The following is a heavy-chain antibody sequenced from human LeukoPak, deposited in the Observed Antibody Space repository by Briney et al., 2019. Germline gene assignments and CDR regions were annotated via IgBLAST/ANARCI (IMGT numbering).Heavy chain of an antibody. V-gene: IGHV4-39*07. CDR3: AREGYYDILTGYYSSPYFDY. D-gene: IGHD3-9*01. J-gene: IGHJ4*02. CDR2: IYYSGST. Sequence: SETLSLTCTVSGGSISSSSYYWGWIRQPPGKGLEWIGSIYYSGSTYYNPSLKSRVTISVDTSKNQFSLKLSSETAADTAVYYCAREGYYDILTGYYSSPYFDYWGQGTLVTVSS. CDR1: GGSISSSSYY.